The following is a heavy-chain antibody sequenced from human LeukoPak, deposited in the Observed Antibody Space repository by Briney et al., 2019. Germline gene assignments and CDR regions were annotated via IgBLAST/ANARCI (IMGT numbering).Heavy chain of an antibody. D-gene: IGHD3-22*01. Sequence: GESLEISCQGSGYSFTDYWIAWVRQKPGKGVEWMGVIYPADSDTTYNPSFQGQVTLSADKSISAAYLHWSSLQASDSGVYYCARQHYYDNSGFDYWGQGTQVTVSS. CDR2: IYPADSDT. CDR1: GYSFTDYW. CDR3: ARQHYYDNSGFDY. J-gene: IGHJ4*02. V-gene: IGHV5-51*01.